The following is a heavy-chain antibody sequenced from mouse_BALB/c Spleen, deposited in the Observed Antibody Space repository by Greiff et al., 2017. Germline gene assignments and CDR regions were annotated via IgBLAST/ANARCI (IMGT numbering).Heavy chain of an antibody. CDR3: ARRNRYEAMDY. V-gene: IGHV5-12-2*01. J-gene: IGHJ4*01. CDR2: ISNGGGST. CDR1: GFTFSSYT. Sequence: EVKVEESGGGLVQPGGSLKLSCAASGFTFSSYTMSWVRQTPEKRLEWVAYISNGGGSTYYPDTVKGRFTISRDNAKNTLYLQMSSLKSEDTAMYYCARRNRYEAMDYWGQGTSVTVSS. D-gene: IGHD2-14*01.